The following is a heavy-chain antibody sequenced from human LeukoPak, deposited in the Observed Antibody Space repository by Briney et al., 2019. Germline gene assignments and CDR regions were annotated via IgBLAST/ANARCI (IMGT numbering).Heavy chain of an antibody. CDR3: ARGPAEQWLVLFIRGWFDP. CDR1: GGSISSSSYY. CDR2: INHSGST. J-gene: IGHJ5*02. D-gene: IGHD6-19*01. V-gene: IGHV4-39*07. Sequence: SETLSLTCTVSGGSISSSSYYWGWIRQPPGKGLEWIGEINHSGSTNYNPSLKSRVTISVDTSKNQFSLKVSSVTAADTAVYYCARGPAEQWLVLFIRGWFDPWGQGTLVTVSS.